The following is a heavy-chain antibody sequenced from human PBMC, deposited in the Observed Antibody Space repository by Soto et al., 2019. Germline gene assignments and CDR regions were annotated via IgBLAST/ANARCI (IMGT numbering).Heavy chain of an antibody. CDR2: ISSSSSYI. D-gene: IGHD2-2*01. CDR1: GFTFSSYS. Sequence: EVQLVESGGGLVKPGGSLRLSCAASGFTFSSYSMNWVRKAPGKGLEWVSSISSSSSYIYYADSVKGRFTISRDNAKKSLYLQMNSLRAEDTAVYYCARDGSPIVVVPAAMLLDYYYGMDVWGQGTTVTVSS. CDR3: ARDGSPIVVVPAAMLLDYYYGMDV. J-gene: IGHJ6*02. V-gene: IGHV3-21*01.